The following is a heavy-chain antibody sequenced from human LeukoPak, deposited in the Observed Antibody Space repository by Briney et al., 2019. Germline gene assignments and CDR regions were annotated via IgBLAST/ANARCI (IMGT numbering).Heavy chain of an antibody. CDR3: AREKIGCSSTSCYSYYYYMDV. D-gene: IGHD2-2*02. CDR2: INSDGSST. V-gene: IGHV3-74*01. Sequence: GGSLRLSCAASGFTFSSYWMHWVRQAPGKGLVWVSRINSDGSSTSYADSVKGRFTFSRDNAKNTLYLQMNSLRAEDTAVYYCAREKIGCSSTSCYSYYYYMDVWGKGTTVTISS. CDR1: GFTFSSYW. J-gene: IGHJ6*03.